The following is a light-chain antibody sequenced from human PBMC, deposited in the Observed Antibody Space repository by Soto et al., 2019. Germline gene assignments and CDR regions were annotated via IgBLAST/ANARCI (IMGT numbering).Light chain of an antibody. CDR3: QQSYSNPFT. J-gene: IGKJ3*01. CDR1: QSISSY. Sequence: DIQMTQSPSSLSASVGDRVTITCRASQSISSYLNWYQQKPGKAPKLLIYAASSLQSGVPSRFSGSGSETDFTLTISSLQPEVFATYYCQQSYSNPFTFGPGTKVDIK. V-gene: IGKV1-39*01. CDR2: AAS.